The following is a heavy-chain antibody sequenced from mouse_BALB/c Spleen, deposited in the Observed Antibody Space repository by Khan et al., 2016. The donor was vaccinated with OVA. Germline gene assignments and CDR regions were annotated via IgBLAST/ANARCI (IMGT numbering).Heavy chain of an antibody. CDR2: IWGDGAT. CDR3: GSMYYGRAWFAY. Sequence: QVQLKESGPGLVAPSQSLSITCTVSGFSFISYGVSWIRQPPGKGLEWLGVIWGDGATNYHSALKSRLSISKDNSQTQAFFQLHSLQTDDTSTSYSGSMYYGRAWFAYWGQGTLVTGSA. V-gene: IGHV2-3*01. CDR1: GFSFISYG. J-gene: IGHJ3*01. D-gene: IGHD1-2*01.